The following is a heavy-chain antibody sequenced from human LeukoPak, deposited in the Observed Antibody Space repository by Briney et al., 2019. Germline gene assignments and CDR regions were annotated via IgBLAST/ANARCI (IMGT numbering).Heavy chain of an antibody. J-gene: IGHJ4*02. V-gene: IGHV1-2*02. CDR2: VNPNSGGT. Sequence: ASLKVSCKASGYTFTDYYMHWVRQAPGHRLEWLGWVNPNSGGTNYAQTFRGRLTMTGDTSISTAYMEVGRLKSDDTAMYYCARSRIPIFGVAISGPPDFDYWGQGTLVTVSS. D-gene: IGHD3-3*01. CDR3: ARSRIPIFGVAISGPPDFDY. CDR1: GYTFTDYY.